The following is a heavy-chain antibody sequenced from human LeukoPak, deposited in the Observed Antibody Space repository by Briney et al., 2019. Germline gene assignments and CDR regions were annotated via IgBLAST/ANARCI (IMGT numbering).Heavy chain of an antibody. J-gene: IGHJ6*03. V-gene: IGHV4-38-2*01. CDR3: ASSNYCVSTSCRRIYHYYYIDV. CDR2: MYHTGNS. D-gene: IGHD2-2*01. Sequence: PSETLSLTCAVSGHSIGNGYYWGWIRQPPGKGLEWIGSMYHTGNSHYNPSLKSRVTMSVDTSTNQFSLKVTSVTATDTAIYYCASSNYCVSTSCRRIYHYYYIDVWGTGTSVTVSS. CDR1: GHSIGNGYY.